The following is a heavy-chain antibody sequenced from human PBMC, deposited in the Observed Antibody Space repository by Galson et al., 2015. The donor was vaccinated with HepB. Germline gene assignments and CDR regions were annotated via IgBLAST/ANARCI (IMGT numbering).Heavy chain of an antibody. V-gene: IGHV3-48*01. CDR2: ISGSSTTI. CDR3: VRDPRYSSGYDAFDI. Sequence: SLRLSCAGSGFTFSSYSINWVRQAPGKGLEWISYISGSSTTIYHADSVKGRFTIFRDNAQNSVFLQMTSLIVEDTAVYYCVRDPRYSSGYDAFDIWGQGTVVTVSP. J-gene: IGHJ3*02. D-gene: IGHD3-22*01. CDR1: GFTFSSYS.